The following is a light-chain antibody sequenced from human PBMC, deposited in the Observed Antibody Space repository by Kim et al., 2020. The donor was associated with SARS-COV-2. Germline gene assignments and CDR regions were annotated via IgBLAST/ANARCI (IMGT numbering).Light chain of an antibody. CDR2: DAF. Sequence: SVSPRVNATLSGRASQKICTHLAWSQHIPGQAPRLVVYDAFNRASCIPARFSGCGSGTDFTLTINSLEPGDFAVYYCQQRASWPTFGQGTRLEIK. CDR1: QKICTH. CDR3: QQRASWPT. J-gene: IGKJ5*01. V-gene: IGKV3-11*01.